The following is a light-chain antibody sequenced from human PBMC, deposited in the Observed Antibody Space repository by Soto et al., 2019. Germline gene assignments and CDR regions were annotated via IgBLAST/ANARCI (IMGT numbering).Light chain of an antibody. CDR3: QQYGIAPFT. J-gene: IGKJ3*01. V-gene: IGKV3-20*01. Sequence: EIVLTQSPGTLSLSPGERATVSCRASQRVASSHLAWYRQKPGQTPRLLIYDASSRATGIPDRISGRGSGTDFTLTISRLEPEDFAVYYCQQYGIAPFTFGPGTKVDIK. CDR2: DAS. CDR1: QRVASSH.